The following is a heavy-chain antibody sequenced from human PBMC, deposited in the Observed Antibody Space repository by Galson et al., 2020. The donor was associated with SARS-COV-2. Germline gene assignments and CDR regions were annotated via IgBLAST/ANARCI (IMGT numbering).Heavy chain of an antibody. CDR2: ISYDGSNK. CDR1: GFTISSYG. CDR3: ANDKAGNYYYGMDV. J-gene: IGHJ6*02. V-gene: IGHV3-30*18. Sequence: GGSLRISCAASGFTISSYGMHWVRQAPGKGLEWVGVISYDGSNKYYADSVRGRFTITRDNSKNTLYRQMTSLGAEDTAVYYCANDKAGNYYYGMDVWGQGTTVTVSS.